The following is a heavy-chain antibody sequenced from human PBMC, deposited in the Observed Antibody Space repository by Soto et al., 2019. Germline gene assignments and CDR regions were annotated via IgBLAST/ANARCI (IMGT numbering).Heavy chain of an antibody. J-gene: IGHJ5*02. CDR1: GYTFTSYD. CDR3: ARGPLGAYYDILTGYYGPNWFDP. CDR2: MNPNSGNT. D-gene: IGHD3-9*01. Sequence: QVQLVQSGAEVKKPGASVKVSCKASGYTFTSYDINWVRQATGQGLEWMGWMNPNSGNTGYAQKCQGRVTMTRNTSIRTAYMELSSLRSEDTGVYYCARGPLGAYYDILTGYYGPNWFDPWGQGTLVTVSS. V-gene: IGHV1-8*01.